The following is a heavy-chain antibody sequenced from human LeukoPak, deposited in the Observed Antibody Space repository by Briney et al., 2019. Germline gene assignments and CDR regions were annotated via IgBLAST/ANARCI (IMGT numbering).Heavy chain of an antibody. CDR3: ARDYYYDSSGYYHLDAFDI. D-gene: IGHD3-22*01. CDR2: IYYSGST. Sequence: SETLSLTCTVSGGSISSYCWSWIRQPPGKGLEWIGYIYYSGSTNYNPSLKSRVTISVDTSKNQFSLKLSSVTAADTAVYYCARDYYYDSSGYYHLDAFDIWGQGTMVTVSS. CDR1: GGSISSYC. J-gene: IGHJ3*02. V-gene: IGHV4-59*01.